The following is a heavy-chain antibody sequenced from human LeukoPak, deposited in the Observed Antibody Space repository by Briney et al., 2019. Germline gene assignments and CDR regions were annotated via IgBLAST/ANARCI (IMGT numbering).Heavy chain of an antibody. CDR1: GFTSSTYT. Sequence: GGSLRLSCEVSGFTSSTYTMNWVRQAPGKGLEWVSSISSSGLYIYYADSVKGRFTISRDNAKNSLYLQMNSLRAEDTAVYYCARDLMGIAYRGAFYYWGQGTLVTVSS. J-gene: IGHJ4*02. D-gene: IGHD6-13*01. CDR2: ISSSGLYI. V-gene: IGHV3-21*04. CDR3: ARDLMGIAYRGAFYY.